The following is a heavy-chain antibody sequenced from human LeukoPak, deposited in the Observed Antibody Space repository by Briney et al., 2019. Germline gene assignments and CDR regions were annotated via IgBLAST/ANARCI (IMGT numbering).Heavy chain of an antibody. CDR3: ARDDSNGIDY. Sequence: GGSLRLSCAASEFTFSYYWMYWVRQGPGQGLVSVSRISSDGGSTTYADSVKGRFTISRDSAKNTLYLQMHSLRVEDTGIYYCARDDSNGIDYWGQGTLVTVSS. CDR2: ISSDGGST. CDR1: EFTFSYYW. J-gene: IGHJ4*02. D-gene: IGHD6-19*01. V-gene: IGHV3-74*01.